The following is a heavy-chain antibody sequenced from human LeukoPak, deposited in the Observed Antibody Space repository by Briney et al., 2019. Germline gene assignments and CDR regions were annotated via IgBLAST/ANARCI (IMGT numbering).Heavy chain of an antibody. Sequence: PSQTLSLTCTVSGGSISSGDYYWSWIRQPPGKGLEWIGYIYYSGTTYYNPSLKSRVTISVDTSKNQFSLKPTSVTAADTAVYYCARGPYGSGSYYWGQGTLVTVSS. J-gene: IGHJ4*02. CDR2: IYYSGTT. CDR1: GGSISSGDYY. V-gene: IGHV4-30-4*01. CDR3: ARGPYGSGSYY. D-gene: IGHD3-10*01.